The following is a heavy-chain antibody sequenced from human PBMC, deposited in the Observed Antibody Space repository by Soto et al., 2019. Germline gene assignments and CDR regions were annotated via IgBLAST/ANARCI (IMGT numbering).Heavy chain of an antibody. V-gene: IGHV3-15*01. J-gene: IGHJ4*02. D-gene: IGHD4-17*01. CDR2: IKSKTDGGTT. CDR1: GFTFSNAW. CDR3: TTSKPAPTTRFFFDY. Sequence: GGSLRLSCAASGFTFSNAWMSWVRQAPGKGLEWVGRIKSKTDGGTTDYAAPVKGRFTISRDDSKNTLYLQMNSLKTEDTAVYYCTTSKPAPTTRFFFDYWGQGTLVTVSS.